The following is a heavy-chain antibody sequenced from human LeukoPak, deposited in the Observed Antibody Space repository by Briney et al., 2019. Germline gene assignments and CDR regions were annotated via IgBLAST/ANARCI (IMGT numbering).Heavy chain of an antibody. V-gene: IGHV4-39*01. J-gene: IGHJ4*02. CDR3: ARSKPSTTTVTENFDY. Sequence: PSETLSLTCTVSSGSISSSTYYWGWIRQPPGKGLEWIGSIYHSGSTYYNPSLKSRVTISVDTSKNQFSLKLSSVTAADTAVYYCARSKPSTTTVTENFDYWGQGTLVTVSS. CDR2: IYHSGST. CDR1: SGSISSSTYY. D-gene: IGHD4-17*01.